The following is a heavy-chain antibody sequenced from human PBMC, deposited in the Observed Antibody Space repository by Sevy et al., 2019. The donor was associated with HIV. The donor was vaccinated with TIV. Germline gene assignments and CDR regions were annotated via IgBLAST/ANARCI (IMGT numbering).Heavy chain of an antibody. D-gene: IGHD6-6*01. V-gene: IGHV3-23*01. CDR2: ISGSASTTYYGGAA. CDR1: GFTFSTYA. J-gene: IGHJ2*01. CDR3: ARGLLARPRGDYWYFDL. Sequence: GGSLRLSCTASGFTFSTYAMSWVRQAPGKGLEWVSGISGSASTTYYGGAAYYADSVKGRFTLTGHNAKNTPFLEMNSLRDEDSAVFHCARGLLARPRGDYWYFDLWGRGTLVTVSS.